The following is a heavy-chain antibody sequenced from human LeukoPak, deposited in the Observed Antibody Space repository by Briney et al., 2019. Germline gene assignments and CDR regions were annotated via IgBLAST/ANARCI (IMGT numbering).Heavy chain of an antibody. J-gene: IGHJ4*02. D-gene: IGHD3-22*01. Sequence: SETMSFTCTVSGGSISSGSYYWSWIRQPAGKGLEWIGRIYASGSTNYNPYLKSRVTVYVDTSKNHSSLKLSSVNAADTAVYYCARAGPPTYYYDSSGYGNYYLDYWGQGTLVTVSS. CDR2: IYASGST. CDR1: GGSISSGSYY. V-gene: IGHV4-61*02. CDR3: ARAGPPTYYYDSSGYGNYYLDY.